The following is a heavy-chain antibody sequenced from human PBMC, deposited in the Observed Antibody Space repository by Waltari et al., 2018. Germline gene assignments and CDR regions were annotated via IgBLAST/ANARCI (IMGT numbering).Heavy chain of an antibody. CDR3: ARDCCRLSNGMDV. CDR2: IRSDGSST. CDR1: GFTFSSYW. Sequence: EVQLVESGGGLVQPGGSLRLSCAASGFTFSSYWMHWVRQVPGKGLVWVSRIRSDGSSTTYADSVKGRFTISRDNAKNTLSLQMNSLRAEDTAVYYCARDCCRLSNGMDVWGQGTTVTVSS. D-gene: IGHD6-25*01. V-gene: IGHV3-74*01. J-gene: IGHJ6*02.